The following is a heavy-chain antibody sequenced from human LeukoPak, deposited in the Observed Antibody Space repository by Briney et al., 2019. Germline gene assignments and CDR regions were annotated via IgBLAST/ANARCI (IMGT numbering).Heavy chain of an antibody. CDR3: SVEFDP. CDR2: ISYDGSNK. V-gene: IGHV3-30*03. J-gene: IGHJ5*02. Sequence: PGGSLRLSCAASGFTFSNYDMHWVRQAPGKGLEWVAVISYDGSNKNYADSVKGRFTISRDNSKNTLYLQMNSLRAEDTAAYYCSVEFDPWGQGTLVTVSS. CDR1: GFTFSNYD.